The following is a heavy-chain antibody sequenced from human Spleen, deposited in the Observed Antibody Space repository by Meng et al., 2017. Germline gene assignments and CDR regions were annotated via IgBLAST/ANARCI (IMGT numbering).Heavy chain of an antibody. J-gene: IGHJ4*02. CDR1: GFTFSDYY. V-gene: IGHV3-11*04. CDR2: ISSSGSTI. D-gene: IGHD3-22*01. CDR3: ARDYGPDSSGYYFDY. Sequence: GESLKISCAASGFTFSDYYMSWIRQAPGKGLEWVSYISSSGSTIYYADSVEGRFTISRDNSKNTLYLQMNSLRAEDTAVYYCARDYGPDSSGYYFDYWGQGTLVTVSS.